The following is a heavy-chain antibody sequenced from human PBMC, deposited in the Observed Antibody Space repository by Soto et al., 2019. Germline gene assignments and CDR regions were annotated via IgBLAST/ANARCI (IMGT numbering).Heavy chain of an antibody. CDR1: HGTVSSDPFY. CDR3: ARSGHAPSDSDH. CDR2: SYYRGNT. D-gene: IGHD2-2*01. Sequence: SETLSLTCTVSHGTVSSDPFYLTWIRQHPGKGLEWIGYSYYRGNTYYRPSLKSRVSISIDTSQNQFSLRLNSVTAADTAVYYCARSGHAPSDSDHSGQGELVTVSS. J-gene: IGHJ4*01. V-gene: IGHV4-31*03.